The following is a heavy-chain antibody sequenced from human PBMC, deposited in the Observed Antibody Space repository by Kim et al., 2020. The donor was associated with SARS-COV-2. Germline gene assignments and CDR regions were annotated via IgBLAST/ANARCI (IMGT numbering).Heavy chain of an antibody. J-gene: IGHJ4*02. Sequence: ASVKVSCKASGYTFTSYDINWVRQATGQGLEWMGWMNPNSGNTGYAQKFQGRVTMTRNTSISTAYMELSSLRSEDTAVYYCASGLKRGYREKKHFDYWGQGTLVTVSS. CDR3: ASGLKRGYREKKHFDY. D-gene: IGHD3-16*02. V-gene: IGHV1-8*01. CDR1: GYTFTSYD. CDR2: MNPNSGNT.